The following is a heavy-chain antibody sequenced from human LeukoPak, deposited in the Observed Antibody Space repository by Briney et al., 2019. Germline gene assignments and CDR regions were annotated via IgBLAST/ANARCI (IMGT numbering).Heavy chain of an antibody. CDR2: INWNGDST. CDR3: ARDLRVVITGSFDS. CDR1: GFSFDDYG. J-gene: IGHJ4*02. V-gene: IGHV3-20*04. D-gene: IGHD3-22*01. Sequence: GGSLRLSCAASGFSFDDYGLTWVRQAPGKGLEWVSGINWNGDSTDYADSVKGRFTISRDNAKNSLYLQMNSLRAEVTALYYCARDLRVVITGSFDSWGQGTLVTVSS.